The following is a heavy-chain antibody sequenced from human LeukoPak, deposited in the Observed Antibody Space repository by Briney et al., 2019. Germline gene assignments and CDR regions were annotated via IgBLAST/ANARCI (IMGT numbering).Heavy chain of an antibody. D-gene: IGHD6-13*01. CDR1: GGSFSGYY. CDR2: INHSGST. J-gene: IGHJ2*01. V-gene: IGHV4-34*01. CDR3: ARHPGYSSSWYGRTQGYFDL. Sequence: SETLSLTCAVYGGSFSGYYWSWIRQPPGKGLEWIGEINHSGSTNYNPSLKSRVTISVDTSKNQFSLKLSSVTAADTAVYYCARHPGYSSSWYGRTQGYFDLWGRGTLVTVSS.